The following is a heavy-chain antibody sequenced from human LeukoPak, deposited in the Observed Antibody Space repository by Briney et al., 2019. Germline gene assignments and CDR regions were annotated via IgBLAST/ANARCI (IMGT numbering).Heavy chain of an antibody. CDR3: ARLALPYDFWSGYYALSQAVAGYFDY. CDR2: INHSGST. J-gene: IGHJ4*02. V-gene: IGHV4-34*01. Sequence: SETLSLTCAVYGGSFSGHYWSWIRQPPGKGLEWIGEINHSGSTNYNPSLKSRVTISVDTSKNQFSLKLSSVTAADTAVYYCARLALPYDFWSGYYALSQAVAGYFDYWGQGTLVTVSS. CDR1: GGSFSGHY. D-gene: IGHD3-3*01.